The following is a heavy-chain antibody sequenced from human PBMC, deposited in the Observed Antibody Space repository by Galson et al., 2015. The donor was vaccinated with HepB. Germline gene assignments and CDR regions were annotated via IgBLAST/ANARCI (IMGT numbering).Heavy chain of an antibody. CDR2: IYHSGST. CDR3: ARRVIAAAARDAFDI. J-gene: IGHJ3*02. Sequence: LSLTCTVSGGSISSYYWSWIRQPAGKGLEWIGSIYHSGSTYYNPSLKSRVTISVDTSKNQFSLKLSSVTAADTAVYYCARRVIAAAARDAFDIWGQGTMVTVSS. V-gene: IGHV4-4*07. D-gene: IGHD6-13*01. CDR1: GGSISSYY.